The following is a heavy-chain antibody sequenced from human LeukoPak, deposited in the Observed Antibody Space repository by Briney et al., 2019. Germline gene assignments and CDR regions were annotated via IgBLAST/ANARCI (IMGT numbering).Heavy chain of an antibody. J-gene: IGHJ5*02. CDR1: GYSFTSYW. CDR3: ASLDGGYSGYTNWFDP. D-gene: IGHD5-12*01. V-gene: IGHV5-10-1*01. CDR2: IDPSDSYT. Sequence: GESLKISCKGSGYSFTSYWISWMRQMPGKGLEWMGRIDPSDSYTNYSPSFQGHVTISADKSISTAYLQWSSLKASDTAMYYCASLDGGYSGYTNWFDPWGQGTLVTVSS.